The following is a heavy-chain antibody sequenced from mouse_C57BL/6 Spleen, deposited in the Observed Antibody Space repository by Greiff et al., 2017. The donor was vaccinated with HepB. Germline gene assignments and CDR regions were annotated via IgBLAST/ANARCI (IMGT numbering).Heavy chain of an antibody. CDR3: ARAGGYDFSFDY. D-gene: IGHD2-4*01. CDR1: GYTFTSYW. V-gene: IGHV1-69*01. J-gene: IGHJ2*01. CDR2: IDPSDSYT. Sequence: VKLQQPGAELVMPGASVKLSCKASGYTFTSYWMHWVKQRPGQGLEWIGEIDPSDSYTNYNQKFKGKSTLTVDKSSSTAYMQLSSLTSEDSAVYYCARAGGYDFSFDYWGQGTTLTVSS.